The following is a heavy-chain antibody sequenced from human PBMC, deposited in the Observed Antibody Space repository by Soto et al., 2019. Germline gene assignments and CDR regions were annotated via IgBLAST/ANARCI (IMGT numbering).Heavy chain of an antibody. CDR3: ARDFHVGVIYY. CDR2: IYYSGST. J-gene: IGHJ4*02. D-gene: IGHD3-16*02. V-gene: IGHV4-59*01. CDR1: GGSISSYY. Sequence: SETLSLTCTVSGGSISSYYWSWIRQPPGKGLEWIGYIYYSGSTNYNPSLKSRVTISVDTSKNQFSLKLSSVTAADTAVYYCARDFHVGVIYYWGQGALVTVS.